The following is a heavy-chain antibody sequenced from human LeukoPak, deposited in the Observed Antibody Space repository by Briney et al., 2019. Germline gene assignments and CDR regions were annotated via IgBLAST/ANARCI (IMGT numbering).Heavy chain of an antibody. J-gene: IGHJ4*02. CDR1: GGSISSSSYY. D-gene: IGHD3-10*01. V-gene: IGHV4-61*02. Sequence: SETLSLTCTVSGGSISSSSYYWGWIRQPAGKGLEWIGRIYSSGSTKYNPSLRSRVTMSVDTSKNQFSLKLSSVTAADTAVYYCARDARVQKWFGELLKTTTYYFDYWGQGTLVTVSS. CDR3: ARDARVQKWFGELLKTTTYYFDY. CDR2: IYSSGST.